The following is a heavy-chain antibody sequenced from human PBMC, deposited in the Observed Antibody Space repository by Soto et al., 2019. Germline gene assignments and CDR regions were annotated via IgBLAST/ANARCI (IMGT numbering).Heavy chain of an antibody. CDR3: AKAYAVPAATASFDF. J-gene: IGHJ4*02. CDR1: GFTFSSYG. V-gene: IGHV3-30*18. D-gene: IGHD2-2*01. Sequence: QVQLVESGGGLVQPGRSLRVSCAASGFTFSSYGMHWVRQAPGKGLEWVAVISYDGNNKYHTDSVKGRFSVSRDNSKNTLFLQMDSLRAEDTALYYCAKAYAVPAATASFDFWGQGTLVTVSS. CDR2: ISYDGNNK.